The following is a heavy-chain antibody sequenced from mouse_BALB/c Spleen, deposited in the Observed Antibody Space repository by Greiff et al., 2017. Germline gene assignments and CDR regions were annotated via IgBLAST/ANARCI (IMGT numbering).Heavy chain of an antibody. Sequence: VQLKESGPGLVAPSQSLSITCTVSGFSLTGYGVNWVRQPPGKGLEWLGMIWGDGSTDYNSALKSRLSISKDNSKSQVFLKMNRLQTDDTARYYCATDKTTAPHYYAMDYWGQGTSVTVSS. CDR1: GFSLTGYG. CDR2: IWGDGST. V-gene: IGHV2-6-7*01. J-gene: IGHJ4*01. CDR3: ATDKTTAPHYYAMDY. D-gene: IGHD1-2*01.